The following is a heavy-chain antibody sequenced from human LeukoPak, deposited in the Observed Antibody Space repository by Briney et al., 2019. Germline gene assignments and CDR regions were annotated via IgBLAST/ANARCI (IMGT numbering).Heavy chain of an antibody. D-gene: IGHD2-15*01. CDR1: GYSFTSYW. CDR3: ARRPSIGYCSGGSCDHFDY. CDR2: IYPGGSDT. Sequence: GESLKTLCKGSGYSFTSYWIGWVRQMPGKGLEWMGIIYPGGSDTRYSPSFQGLVTISADKSISTAYLQWSSLKASDTAMYYCARRPSIGYCSGGSCDHFDYWGQGTLVTVSS. J-gene: IGHJ4*02. V-gene: IGHV5-51*01.